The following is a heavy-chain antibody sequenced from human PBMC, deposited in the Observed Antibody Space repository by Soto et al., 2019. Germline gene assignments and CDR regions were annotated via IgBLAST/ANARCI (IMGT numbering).Heavy chain of an antibody. CDR1: GGSISSGGYY. Sequence: QVQLQESGPGPVKPSQTLSLTCTVSGGSISSGGYYWSWIRQHPGKGLEWIGYIYYSGSTNYNPSLKSRVTISVDTSKNQFSLKLSSVTAADTAVYYCARDPSGSGSYFDYWGQGTLVTVSS. CDR3: ARDPSGSGSYFDY. D-gene: IGHD3-10*01. CDR2: IYYSGST. J-gene: IGHJ4*02. V-gene: IGHV4-31*03.